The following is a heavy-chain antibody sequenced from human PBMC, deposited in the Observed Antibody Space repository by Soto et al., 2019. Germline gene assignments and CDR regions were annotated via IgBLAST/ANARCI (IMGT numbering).Heavy chain of an antibody. D-gene: IGHD5-18*01. Sequence: VKVSCKASGYTFTGYYRYWVRQAPGQGLEWMGWINPNRGGTNYAQKFQGWVTMTRDTSFSTAYMELSRLRSDDTAVYYCAREGAERAYSYCSHAFDIWGQGTTVTVS. J-gene: IGHJ3*02. CDR2: INPNRGGT. CDR1: GYTFTGYY. CDR3: AREGAERAYSYCSHAFDI. V-gene: IGHV1-2*04.